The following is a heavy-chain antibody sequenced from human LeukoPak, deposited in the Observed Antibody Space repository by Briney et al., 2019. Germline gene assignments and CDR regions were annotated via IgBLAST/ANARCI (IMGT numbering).Heavy chain of an antibody. CDR3: ASASGWYWFDP. D-gene: IGHD6-19*01. Sequence: SETLSLTCTVSGGSISSYYWSWIRQPPGMGLEWIGYIYTSGSTNYNPPLKSRVTISVDTSKNQFSLKLSSVTAADTAVYYCASASGWYWFDPWGQGTLVTVSS. CDR1: GGSISSYY. V-gene: IGHV4-4*09. J-gene: IGHJ5*02. CDR2: IYTSGST.